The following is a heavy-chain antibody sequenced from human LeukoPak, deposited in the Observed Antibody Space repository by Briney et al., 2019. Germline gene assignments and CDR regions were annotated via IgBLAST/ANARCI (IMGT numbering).Heavy chain of an antibody. CDR3: ARSIDSSSWYQNY. CDR2: IWYDGSNK. J-gene: IGHJ4*02. Sequence: PGGSLRLSCAASGFTFSSYSMHWVRQAPGKGLEWVAVIWYDGSNKYYADSVKGRFTISRDNSKNTLYLQMNSLRAEDTAVYYCARSIDSSSWYQNYWGQGTLVTVSS. D-gene: IGHD6-13*01. CDR1: GFTFSSYS. V-gene: IGHV3-33*01.